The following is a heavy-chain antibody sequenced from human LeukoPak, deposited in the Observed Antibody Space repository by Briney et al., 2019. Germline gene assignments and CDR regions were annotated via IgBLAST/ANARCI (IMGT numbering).Heavy chain of an antibody. V-gene: IGHV3-20*04. D-gene: IGHD5-18*01. J-gene: IGHJ4*02. CDR3: ARDLSGIAGYTYGRGIDY. CDR1: EFSVGSNY. Sequence: GGSLRLSCAASEFSVGSNYMTWVRQAPGKGLEWVSGINWNGGSTGYADSVKGRFTISRDNAKTSLYLQMNSLRAEDTAVYYCARDLSGIAGYTYGRGIDYWGQGTLVTVSS. CDR2: INWNGGST.